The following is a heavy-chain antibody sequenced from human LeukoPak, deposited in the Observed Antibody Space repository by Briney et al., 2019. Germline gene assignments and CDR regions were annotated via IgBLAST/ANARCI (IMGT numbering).Heavy chain of an antibody. CDR3: ARDGNPYCSGGNCFLDH. D-gene: IGHD2-15*01. CDR2: ISDSGGRT. CDR1: GFTFSIYA. V-gene: IGHV3-23*01. Sequence: GGSLRLSCAASGFTFSIYAMSWVRQAPGKGLGWVSVISDSGGRTYYTDSVRGRFTISRDNSKNTVYLLMNSLRADDTAVYCCARDGNPYCSGGNCFLDHWGQGTLVTVSS. J-gene: IGHJ4*02.